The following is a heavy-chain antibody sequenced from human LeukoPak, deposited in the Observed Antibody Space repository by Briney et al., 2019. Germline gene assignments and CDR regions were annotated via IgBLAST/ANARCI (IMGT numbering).Heavy chain of an antibody. V-gene: IGHV4-59*12. D-gene: IGHD3-10*01. CDR3: AREGLITIVRGVNFGY. J-gene: IGHJ4*02. CDR1: GGSISSYY. Sequence: KPSETLSLTCTVSGGSISSYYWSWIRQPPGKGLEWIGYIYYSGSTNYNPSLKSRVTISVDTSKNQFSLKLTSVTAADTAVYYCAREGLITIVRGVNFGYWGQGTLVSVSS. CDR2: IYYSGST.